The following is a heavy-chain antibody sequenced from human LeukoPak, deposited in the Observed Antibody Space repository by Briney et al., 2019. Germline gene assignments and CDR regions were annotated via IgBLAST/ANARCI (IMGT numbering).Heavy chain of an antibody. CDR3: ARANFLYCSSSTCLFDY. CDR2: INPNDGDT. Sequence: ASVKVSCKASGYTFTDYYMHWVRQAPGQGFEWMGWINPNDGDTNYAQKFQGRVTMTRDTSISTAHMEVSRLRSDDTAVYYCARANFLYCSSSTCLFDYWGQGTLVTVST. V-gene: IGHV1-2*02. CDR1: GYTFTDYY. J-gene: IGHJ4*02. D-gene: IGHD2-2*01.